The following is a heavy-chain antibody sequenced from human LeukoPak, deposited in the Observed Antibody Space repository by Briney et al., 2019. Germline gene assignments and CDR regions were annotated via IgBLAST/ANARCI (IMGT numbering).Heavy chain of an antibody. Sequence: EASVKVSCKASGYTFTSYDINWVRQATGQGLEWMGWMNPNSGNTGYAQKFQGRVTMTRNTSISTAYMERSSLRSEDTAVYYCATFSAAGFSYYYMDVWGKGTTVTVSS. J-gene: IGHJ6*03. V-gene: IGHV1-8*01. CDR1: GYTFTSYD. CDR3: ATFSAAGFSYYYMDV. CDR2: MNPNSGNT. D-gene: IGHD6-13*01.